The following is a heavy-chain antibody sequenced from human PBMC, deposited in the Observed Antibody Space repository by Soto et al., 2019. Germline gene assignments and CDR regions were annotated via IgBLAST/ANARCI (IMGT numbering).Heavy chain of an antibody. CDR1: GFTFSNYG. D-gene: IGHD6-19*01. V-gene: IGHV3-33*01. CDR3: ARYPGASSSGWWLYFDD. CDR2: MWYDGSNR. J-gene: IGHJ4*02. Sequence: QVRLVESGGGVVQPGRSLRLSCAASGFTFSNYGMHWVRQAPGKGLEWVAVMWYDGSNRYYADSVKGRFTISRDNSKNTLYLQMNSLRAEDTAVYYCARYPGASSSGWWLYFDDWGQGTLVAVSS.